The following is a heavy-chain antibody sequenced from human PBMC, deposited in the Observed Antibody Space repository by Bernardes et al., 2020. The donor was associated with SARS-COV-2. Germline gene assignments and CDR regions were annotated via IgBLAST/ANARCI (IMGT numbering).Heavy chain of an antibody. D-gene: IGHD6-25*01. CDR1: GILANSFT. V-gene: IGHV3-21*06. CDR3: TRASDAAFGI. Sequence: GGSLRLSCVASGILANSFTMNWVRQSPGQGLEWVASISSTSVYMNYADSVKGRFAISRDNAKNMPYLQMNSLRVEDTAVYYCTRASDAAFGIWGQGTVVTVSS. J-gene: IGHJ3*02. CDR2: ISSTSVYM.